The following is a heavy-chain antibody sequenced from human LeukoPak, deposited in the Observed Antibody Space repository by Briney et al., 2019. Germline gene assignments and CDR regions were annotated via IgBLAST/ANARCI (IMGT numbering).Heavy chain of an antibody. CDR3: ARDGYDNWFDL. Sequence: SETLSLTCTVSGGSISSYYWSWIRQPPGKGLEWIGYIYYSGSTNYNPSLKSRVTISVDTSKNQFSLKLSSVTAADTAVYYCARDGYDNWFDLWGQGTLVTVSS. CDR2: IYYSGST. J-gene: IGHJ5*02. V-gene: IGHV4-59*01. CDR1: GGSISSYY. D-gene: IGHD5-12*01.